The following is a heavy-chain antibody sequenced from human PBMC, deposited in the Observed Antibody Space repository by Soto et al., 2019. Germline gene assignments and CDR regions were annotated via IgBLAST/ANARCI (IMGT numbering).Heavy chain of an antibody. V-gene: IGHV1-69*12. CDR3: ARGERVRPSRDYYGMDV. Sequence: QVQLVQSGAEVKKPGSSVKVSCKASGGTFSSYAISWVRQAPGQGLEWMGGIIPIFGTANYAQKFQCRVTITADESASSAYMGRSSLRSEDTAVYYWARGERVRPSRDYYGMDVWGQGTTVTVS. CDR2: IIPIFGTA. D-gene: IGHD3-16*01. J-gene: IGHJ6*02. CDR1: GGTFSSYA.